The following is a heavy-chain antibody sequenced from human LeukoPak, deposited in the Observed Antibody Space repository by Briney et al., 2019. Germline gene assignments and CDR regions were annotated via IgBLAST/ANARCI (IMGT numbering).Heavy chain of an antibody. CDR3: ARDWTLGAPDYFDY. CDR2: IAYDGGLK. CDR1: GFSFSDYT. J-gene: IGHJ4*02. Sequence: QPGRSLRLSCAASGFSFSDYTIHWVRQAPGKGLEWVAVIAYDGGLKLYADSVRGLFIISRDNSRRTLYLQMNSLRPEDTAVYYCARDWTLGAPDYFDYWGQGTLVTVSS. D-gene: IGHD3/OR15-3a*01. V-gene: IGHV3-30*04.